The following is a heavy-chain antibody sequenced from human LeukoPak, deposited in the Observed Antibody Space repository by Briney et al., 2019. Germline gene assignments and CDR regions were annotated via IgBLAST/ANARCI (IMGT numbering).Heavy chain of an antibody. CDR1: GFTFSSYA. CDR3: AKVIRGASYYFDS. J-gene: IGHJ4*02. CDR2: ISSGGST. V-gene: IGHV3-23*01. Sequence: GGSPRLSCAASGFTFSSYAMSWVRQAPGKGLQWVSIISSGGSTYSADSVKGRFTISRDNSKNTLYLQMNSLRAEDTAVYYCAKVIRGASYYFDSWGQGTLVTVSS. D-gene: IGHD3-10*01.